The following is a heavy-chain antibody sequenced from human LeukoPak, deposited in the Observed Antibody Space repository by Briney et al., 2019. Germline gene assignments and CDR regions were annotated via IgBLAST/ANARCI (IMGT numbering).Heavy chain of an antibody. CDR2: IRYDGSNK. CDR3: AKDSTPDSYGYRNAVDDAFDI. Sequence: PGGSLRLSCAASGFTFSSYGMHWVRQAPGKGLEWVAFIRYDGSNKYYADSVKGRFTISRDNSKNTLYLQMNSLRAEDTAVYYSAKDSTPDSYGYRNAVDDAFDIWGQGTMVTVSS. D-gene: IGHD5-18*01. CDR1: GFTFSSYG. V-gene: IGHV3-30*02. J-gene: IGHJ3*02.